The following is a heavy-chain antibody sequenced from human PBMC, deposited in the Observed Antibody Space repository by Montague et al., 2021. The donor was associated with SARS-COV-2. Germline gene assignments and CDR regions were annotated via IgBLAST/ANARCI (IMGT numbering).Heavy chain of an antibody. D-gene: IGHD2-2*02. CDR1: GFTFSSYW. CDR3: AKHGPYTFDY. V-gene: IGHV3-7*01. J-gene: IGHJ4*02. CDR2: IVPDGSHT. Sequence: SLRLSCAASGFTFSSYWMGWVRQAPGKGLEWVANIVPDGSHTLYVGPGGGRLTISRDNAKNSLYLQMNNLGAEDTAVYYCAKHGPYTFDYWGQGTLVTVSS.